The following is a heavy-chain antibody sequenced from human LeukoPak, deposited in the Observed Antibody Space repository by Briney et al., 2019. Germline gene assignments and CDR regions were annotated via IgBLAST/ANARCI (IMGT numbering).Heavy chain of an antibody. Sequence: PGGSLRLSCAASGFTFSDNYMTWVRQAPGKGLEWLSYISGNGGVIQYADSVKGRFTISRDNAKNLLYLQMDSLRDEDTAIYYCARDPRTVRIWGQGTLVTVSS. CDR3: ARDPRTVRI. V-gene: IGHV3-11*04. CDR2: ISGNGGVI. J-gene: IGHJ4*02. CDR1: GFTFSDNY. D-gene: IGHD1-1*01.